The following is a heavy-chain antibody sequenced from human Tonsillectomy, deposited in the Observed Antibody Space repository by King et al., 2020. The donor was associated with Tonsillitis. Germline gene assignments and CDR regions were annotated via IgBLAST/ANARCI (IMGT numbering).Heavy chain of an antibody. D-gene: IGHD3-10*01. Sequence: VQLVESGAEVKKPGASVKVSCKASGYTFTSYDINWVRQAPGQGLEWMGWMNPNSGKTVYAQKFQGRVTMTRNTPISTAYMELNSLRSEDTAVYYCARGSSPWFGEFYYGMGVWGQGTTVTVSS. V-gene: IGHV1-8*02. CDR2: MNPNSGKT. CDR3: ARGSSPWFGEFYYGMGV. CDR1: GYTFTSYD. J-gene: IGHJ6*02.